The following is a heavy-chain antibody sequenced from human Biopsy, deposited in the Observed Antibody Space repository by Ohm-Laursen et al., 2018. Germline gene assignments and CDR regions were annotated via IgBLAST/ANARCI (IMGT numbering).Heavy chain of an antibody. V-gene: IGHV4-59*11. Sequence: SETLSLTCTVSGGSFTGHYWSWIRQPPGKGLEWIGHISYTGYTSYNASLKSRVTISVDTSRNHFSLRLSSLTAADTAVYYCARDYDTSGYYYVSWSQGTLVTVSS. CDR1: GGSFTGHY. CDR3: ARDYDTSGYYYVS. CDR2: ISYTGYT. D-gene: IGHD3-22*01. J-gene: IGHJ5*02.